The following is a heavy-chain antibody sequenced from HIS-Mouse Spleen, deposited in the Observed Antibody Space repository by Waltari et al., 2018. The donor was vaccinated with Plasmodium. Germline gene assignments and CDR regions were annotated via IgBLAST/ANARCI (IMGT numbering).Heavy chain of an antibody. CDR1: GFTVSSNY. V-gene: IGHV3-53*01. Sequence: EVQLVESGGGLIQPGGSLRLSCAASGFTVSSNYMSWVRQAPGKGLEWASVIYSGGSTYYADSVKGRFTISRDNSKNTLYLQMNSLRAEDTAVYYCARDPGAGDLRGRAQTGDWYFDLWGRGTLVTVSS. CDR3: ARDPGAGDLRGRAQTGDWYFDL. D-gene: IGHD3-10*01. CDR2: IYSGGST. J-gene: IGHJ2*01.